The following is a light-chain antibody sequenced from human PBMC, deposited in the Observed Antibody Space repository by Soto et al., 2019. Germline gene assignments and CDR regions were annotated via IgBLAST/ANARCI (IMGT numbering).Light chain of an antibody. Sequence: QLVLTQSSSASASLGSSVKLTCTLSSGHSSYIIAWHQQQPGKAPRYLMKLEGSGSYNKGSGVPDRFSGSSSGADRYLTISNLQSEDEADYYCETLDSNTHAVCGGGTQLTVL. CDR2: LEGSGSY. CDR3: ETLDSNTHAV. CDR1: SGHSSYI. J-gene: IGLJ7*01. V-gene: IGLV4-60*03.